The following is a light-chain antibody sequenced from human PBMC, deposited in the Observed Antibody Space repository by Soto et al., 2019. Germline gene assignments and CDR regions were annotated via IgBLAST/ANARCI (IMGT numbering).Light chain of an antibody. CDR2: DAS. CDR1: QSVGTY. CDR3: QQRNEWPPII. Sequence: EIVLTQSPATLSLSPGERATLSCRASQSVGTYLAWYQQKPGQAPKLLIYDASQRATGIPARFSGSGSGTDFTLTISSLESEDSAVYYCQQRNEWPPIIFGQGTRLEIK. V-gene: IGKV3-11*01. J-gene: IGKJ5*01.